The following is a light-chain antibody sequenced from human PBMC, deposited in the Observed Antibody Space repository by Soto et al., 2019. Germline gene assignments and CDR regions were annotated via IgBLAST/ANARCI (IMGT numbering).Light chain of an antibody. Sequence: NFMLTQPHSVSESPGKTVTISCTGSSGSIASNYVQWYQQRPGSAPTTVIYEDNRRPSGVPDRFSGSIDSSSNSASLTIAGLKTEYEADYYCQSYDSSNHVVFGGGTKLTVL. V-gene: IGLV6-57*02. CDR3: QSYDSSNHVV. CDR2: EDN. CDR1: SGSIASNY. J-gene: IGLJ2*01.